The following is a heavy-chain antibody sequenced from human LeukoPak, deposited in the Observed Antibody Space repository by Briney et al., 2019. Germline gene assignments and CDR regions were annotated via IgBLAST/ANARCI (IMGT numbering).Heavy chain of an antibody. CDR1: GYSISSGYY. CDR2: IYHSGST. CDR3: ASSGGYSSSSFDY. Sequence: PSETLSLTCTVSGYSISSGYYWGWIRQPPGKGLEWIGSIYHSGSTYYNPSLKSRVTISVDTSKNQFSLKLSSVTAADTAVYYCASSGGYSSSSFDYWGQGTLVTVSS. D-gene: IGHD6-6*01. V-gene: IGHV4-38-2*02. J-gene: IGHJ4*02.